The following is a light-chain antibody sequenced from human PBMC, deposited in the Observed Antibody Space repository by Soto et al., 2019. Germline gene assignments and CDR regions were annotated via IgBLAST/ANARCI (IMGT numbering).Light chain of an antibody. J-gene: IGKJ1*01. V-gene: IGKV1-27*01. Sequence: DIQMTQSPSSLSASVGDRVTITCRASQDISNFLAWYQQRPGQVPKLLIYGATTLQSGVPSRFSGSGSGTDFTLTISSLQPEDFATYYCQKYNSAPPTFGQGTKVDIK. CDR2: GAT. CDR1: QDISNF. CDR3: QKYNSAPPT.